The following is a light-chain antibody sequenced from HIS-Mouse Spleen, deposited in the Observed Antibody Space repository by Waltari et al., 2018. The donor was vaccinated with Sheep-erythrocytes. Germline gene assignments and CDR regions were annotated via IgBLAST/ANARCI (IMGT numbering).Light chain of an antibody. CDR1: SSDFGGLNF. J-gene: IGLJ1*01. CDR2: DVS. CDR3: CSYAGSYNHV. V-gene: IGLV2-11*01. Sequence: QSALTQPRSVSGSPGQSVTISCPETSSDFGGLNFFPWYQQHPGKPPQHIIYDVSKRPSGVPDRFSGSKSGNTASLTISGLQAEDEADYYCCSYAGSYNHVFATGTKVTV.